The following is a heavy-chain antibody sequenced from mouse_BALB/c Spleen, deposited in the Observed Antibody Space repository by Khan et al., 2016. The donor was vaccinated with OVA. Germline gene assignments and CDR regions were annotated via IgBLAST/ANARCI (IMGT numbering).Heavy chain of an antibody. CDR2: INPRSGYT. CDR1: GYTFTSNT. D-gene: IGHD2-12*01. CDR3: ARRTTGYTMDY. V-gene: IGHV1-4*01. J-gene: IGHJ4*01. Sequence: QVQLQQSGAELARPGASVRMSCKASGYTFTSNTMHWVKQRPGQGLEWIGYINPRSGYTNYNQNFKDTATLSADKSSSTAYMQLSSLTSEDSAVYYCARRTTGYTMDYWGQGTSVTVSS.